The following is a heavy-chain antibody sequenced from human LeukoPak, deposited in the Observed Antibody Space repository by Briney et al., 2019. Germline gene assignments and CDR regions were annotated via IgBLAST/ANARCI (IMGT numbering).Heavy chain of an antibody. Sequence: PGRSLRLSCAASGFTYNICAMHWVRQAPGKGLEWVTTISYDGTNKYYADSVRGRFTISRDNSKNALYLQMNSLRAEDTAVYYCVRGVGLYDTIGYFDYWGQGTLVTVSS. CDR3: VRGVGLYDTIGYFDY. CDR2: ISYDGTNK. V-gene: IGHV3-30-3*01. J-gene: IGHJ4*02. CDR1: GFTYNICA. D-gene: IGHD3-22*01.